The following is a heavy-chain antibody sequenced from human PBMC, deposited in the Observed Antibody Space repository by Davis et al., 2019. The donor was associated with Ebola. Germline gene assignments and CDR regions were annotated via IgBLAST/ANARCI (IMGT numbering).Heavy chain of an antibody. CDR3: VKDSSNIWFDI. D-gene: IGHD2/OR15-2a*01. Sequence: GESLKISCAASGFTSSSCAMSWVRQAPGKGLEWVSTFGTGGDTYYADSVKGRFAISRDNSRGTLYLQMNSLRVEDSAKYYCVKDSSNIWFDIWGQGTLVTVSS. CDR1: GFTSSSCA. V-gene: IGHV3-23*01. CDR2: FGTGGDT. J-gene: IGHJ3*02.